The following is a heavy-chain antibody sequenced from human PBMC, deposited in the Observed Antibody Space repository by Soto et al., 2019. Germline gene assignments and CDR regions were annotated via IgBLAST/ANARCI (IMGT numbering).Heavy chain of an antibody. V-gene: IGHV3-11*01. CDR3: ARGGDSSSTSDYYYGMNV. CDR2: ISSSGSTI. D-gene: IGHD6-6*01. J-gene: IGHJ6*02. Sequence: GGSLRLSCAASGFTFSDYYMSWIRQAPGKGLEWVSYISSSGSTIYYADSVKGRFTISRDNAKNSLYLQMNSLRAEDTAVYYCARGGDSSSTSDYYYGMNVWGQGTTVTVSS. CDR1: GFTFSDYY.